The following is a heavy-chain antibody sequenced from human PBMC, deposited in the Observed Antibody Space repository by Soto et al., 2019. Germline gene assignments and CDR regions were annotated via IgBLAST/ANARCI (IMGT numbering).Heavy chain of an antibody. CDR1: GFTFSSAW. CDR2: IKSKTDGGTT. V-gene: IGHV3-15*01. J-gene: IGHJ6*02. Sequence: PGGSLRLSCAASGFTFSSAWMSWVRQAPGKGLEWVGRIKSKTDGGTTDYAAPVKGRFTISRDDSKNTLYLQMNSLKTEDTAVYYCTTDHSSWSYYYYGMDVWGQGTTVTVSS. D-gene: IGHD6-13*01. CDR3: TTDHSSWSYYYYGMDV.